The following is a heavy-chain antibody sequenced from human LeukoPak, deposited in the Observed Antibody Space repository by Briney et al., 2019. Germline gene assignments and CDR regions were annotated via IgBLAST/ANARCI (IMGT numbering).Heavy chain of an antibody. J-gene: IGHJ5*02. CDR3: AGSSGWFYNWFDP. CDR2: IYYSGST. Sequence: SETLSLTCTVSGGSISSSSYYWGWIRQPPGKGLEWIGSIYYSGSTYYNPSLKSRVTISVDTSKNQFSLKLSSVTAADTAVYYCAGSSGWFYNWFDPWGQGTLVTVSS. D-gene: IGHD6-19*01. CDR1: GGSISSSSYY. V-gene: IGHV4-39*01.